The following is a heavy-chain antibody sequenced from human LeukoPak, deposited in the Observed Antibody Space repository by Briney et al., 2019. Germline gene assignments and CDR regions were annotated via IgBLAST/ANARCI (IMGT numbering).Heavy chain of an antibody. J-gene: IGHJ6*03. V-gene: IGHV3-30*02. CDR2: IRSDGINK. CDR3: AKLGKTENHYGSGRFSYYYYMDV. Sequence: GRSLRLSCAASGFTFSDYWMHWVRQAPGKGLEWVAFIRSDGINKYHADSVKGRFTISRDNSKNTLYLQMNSLRAEDTAVYYCAKLGKTENHYGSGRFSYYYYMDVWGKGTTVTISS. CDR1: GFTFSDYW. D-gene: IGHD3-10*01.